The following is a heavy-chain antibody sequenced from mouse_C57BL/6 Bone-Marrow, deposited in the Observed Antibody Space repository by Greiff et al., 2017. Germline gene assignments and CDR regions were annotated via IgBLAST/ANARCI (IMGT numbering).Heavy chain of an antibody. J-gene: IGHJ2*01. V-gene: IGHV1-9*01. Sequence: LVEPGASVKLSCKATGYTFTGYWIEWVKQRPGHGLEWIGEILPGSGSTNYNEKFKGKATFTADTSSNTAYMQLSSLTTEDSAIYYCARPYYYGSSYPYFDYWGQGTTLTVSS. CDR3: ARPYYYGSSYPYFDY. D-gene: IGHD1-1*01. CDR1: GYTFTGYW. CDR2: ILPGSGST.